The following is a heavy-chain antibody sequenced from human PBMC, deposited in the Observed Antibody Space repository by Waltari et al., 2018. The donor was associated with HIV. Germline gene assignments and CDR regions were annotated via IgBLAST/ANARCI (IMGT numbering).Heavy chain of an antibody. V-gene: IGHV1-46*01. CDR3: ARDGTTVTTSGVWFDP. Sequence: QVQLVQSGAEVKKPGASVKVSCKASGYTFTSYYMHWVRQPPGQVLEWMGRINPSGGSTSYAQKFQGRVTMTRDTSTSTVYMELSSLRSEETAVYYCARDGTTVTTSGVWFDPWGQGTLVTGSS. J-gene: IGHJ5*02. CDR1: GYTFTSYY. D-gene: IGHD4-4*01. CDR2: INPSGGST.